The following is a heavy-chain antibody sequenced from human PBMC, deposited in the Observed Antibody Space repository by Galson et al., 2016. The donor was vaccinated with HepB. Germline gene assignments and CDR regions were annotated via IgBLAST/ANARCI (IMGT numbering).Heavy chain of an antibody. CDR2: IDSSGHST. J-gene: IGHJ6*02. V-gene: IGHV3-23*01. CDR3: AKAATPVFYYHGMDV. Sequence: SLRLSCAASEFTFSSYAMSWVRQAPGKGLEWVSAIDSSGHSTYYTDSVTGRFTISRDNSKNTLYLQMNSLRYDDTAVYYCAKAATPVFYYHGMDVWGQGTTVTVSS. CDR1: EFTFSSYA.